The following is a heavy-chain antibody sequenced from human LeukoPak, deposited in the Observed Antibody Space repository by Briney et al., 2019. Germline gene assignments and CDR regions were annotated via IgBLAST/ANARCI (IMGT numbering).Heavy chain of an antibody. CDR2: IKQDGSEK. J-gene: IGHJ3*02. CDR1: GFTFSSYW. V-gene: IGHV3-7*01. Sequence: PGGSLRLSCAASGFTFSSYWMSWVRQAPGMGLEWVANIKQDGSEKYYVDSVKGRFTISRDNAKNSLYLQMNSLRAEDTAVYYCARVYPPLRDYLAFDIWGQGTMVTVSS. CDR3: ARVYPPLRDYLAFDI. D-gene: IGHD4-17*01.